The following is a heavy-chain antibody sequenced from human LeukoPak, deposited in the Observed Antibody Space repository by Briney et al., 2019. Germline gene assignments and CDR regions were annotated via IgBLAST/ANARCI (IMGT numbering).Heavy chain of an antibody. V-gene: IGHV3-48*03. CDR3: ARTLRDGYNPAFDY. CDR1: GFTFSSYE. D-gene: IGHD5-24*01. J-gene: IGHJ4*02. Sequence: PGGSLRLSCAASGFTFSSYEMNWVRQAPGKGLEWVSYISSSSSTIYYADSVKGRFTISRDNAKTSLYLQMNSLRAEDTAVYYCARTLRDGYNPAFDYWGQGTLVTVSS. CDR2: ISSSSSTI.